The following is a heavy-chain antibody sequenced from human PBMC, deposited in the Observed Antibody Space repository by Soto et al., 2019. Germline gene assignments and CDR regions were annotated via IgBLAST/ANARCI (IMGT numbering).Heavy chain of an antibody. Sequence: GGYLRLSSAASGFTFSSYSMHWVRQAPGKGLERVAVISYDGSNKYYADSVKGRFTISRDNSQNTLYLQMISLRAEDTAVYYCAKYPHSGSYPGPFDYRGQGTLVTVSS. V-gene: IGHV3-30*18. CDR2: ISYDGSNK. J-gene: IGHJ4*02. CDR1: GFTFSSYS. CDR3: AKYPHSGSYPGPFDY. D-gene: IGHD1-26*01.